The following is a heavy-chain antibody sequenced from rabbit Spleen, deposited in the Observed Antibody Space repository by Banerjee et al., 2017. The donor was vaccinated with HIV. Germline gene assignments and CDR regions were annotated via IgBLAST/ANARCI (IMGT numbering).Heavy chain of an antibody. D-gene: IGHD6-1*01. V-gene: IGHV1S45*01. CDR3: ASDIYGYGGFNL. J-gene: IGHJ4*01. CDR2: IYPSNGVT. Sequence: QEQLEESGGDLVKPEGSLTLTCKASGFSLNNNYVMRWVRQAPGKGLEWIASIYPSNGVTYYANWAKGRFTVSKTSSTTVTLQMTSLTAADTATYFCASDIYGYGGFNLWGQGTLVTVS. CDR1: GFSLNNNYV.